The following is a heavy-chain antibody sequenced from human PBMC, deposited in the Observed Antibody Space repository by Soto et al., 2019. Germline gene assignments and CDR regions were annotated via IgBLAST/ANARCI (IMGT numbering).Heavy chain of an antibody. CDR2: VYYRGRS. Sequence: SETLSLTCTVCGGSVSNSNYYWGWIRQSPGKGLEWIGSVYYRGRSYSKSSVKSRVTISVDTSKNQFSLNLNSVTASDTAVYFCVSQRTSVLTQAYFDYWGPGALVTVSS. V-gene: IGHV4-39*01. J-gene: IGHJ4*02. CDR1: GGSVSNSNYY. D-gene: IGHD2-8*01. CDR3: VSQRTSVLTQAYFDY.